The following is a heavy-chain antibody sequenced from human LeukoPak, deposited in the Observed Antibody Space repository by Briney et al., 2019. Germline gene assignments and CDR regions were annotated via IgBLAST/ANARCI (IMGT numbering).Heavy chain of an antibody. CDR3: ARVVHHGWAPSEGFQH. CDR2: MNPNSGNT. D-gene: IGHD5-24*01. CDR1: GYTFTSYD. V-gene: IGHV1-8*01. Sequence: GASVKVSCKASGYTFTSYDINWVRQATGQGLEWMGWMNPNSGNTGYAQKFQGRVTMTRNTSISTAYMELSRLRSDDTAVFYCARVVHHGWAPSEGFQHWGQGTLVTVSS. J-gene: IGHJ1*01.